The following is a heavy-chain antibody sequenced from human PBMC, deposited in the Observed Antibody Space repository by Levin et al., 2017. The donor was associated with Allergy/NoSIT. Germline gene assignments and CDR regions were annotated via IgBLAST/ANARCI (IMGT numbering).Heavy chain of an antibody. V-gene: IGHV1-18*01. CDR3: ARESADTAADTFDI. CDR2: ISPYSGDT. Sequence: ASVKVSCKASGYSFTNFGLSWVRQAPGQGLEWMGWISPYSGDTHYAQKFRGRVTMTRDTSTSTAYMASRSLRVDDTAVYYCARESADTAADTFDIWGQGTMVTVSS. J-gene: IGHJ3*02. CDR1: GYSFTNFG. D-gene: IGHD5-18*01.